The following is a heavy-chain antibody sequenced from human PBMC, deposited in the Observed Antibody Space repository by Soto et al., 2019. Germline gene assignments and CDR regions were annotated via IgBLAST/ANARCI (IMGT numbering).Heavy chain of an antibody. CDR3: AREGSSSGPDYEY. CDR1: GFSFSGYY. V-gene: IGHV3-72*01. CDR2: TRNKASSYTT. D-gene: IGHD3-22*01. Sequence: EVQLVESGGGLVQPGGSLRLSCAASGFSFSGYYINWVRQAPGKGLEWVGRTRNKASSYTTDYAAFVKGRFTISRDDSKNLIYLQMNSLKTEDTAVYYWAREGSSSGPDYEYWGQGTLVTVSS. J-gene: IGHJ4*02.